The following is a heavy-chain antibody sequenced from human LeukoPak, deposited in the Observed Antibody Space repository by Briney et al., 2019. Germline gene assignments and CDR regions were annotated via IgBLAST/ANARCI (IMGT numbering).Heavy chain of an antibody. CDR1: GFTFSSYI. CDR2: ISSSSSYI. J-gene: IGHJ4*02. V-gene: IGHV3-21*01. Sequence: GGSLRLSCAASGFTFSSYIMNWVRQAPGKGLEWVASISSSSSYIYYADSVKGRFTISRDNAKNSLYLQMNSLRAEDTALYYCARALTLGIAVAGTFAGWGQGTLVTVSS. D-gene: IGHD6-19*01. CDR3: ARALTLGIAVAGTFAG.